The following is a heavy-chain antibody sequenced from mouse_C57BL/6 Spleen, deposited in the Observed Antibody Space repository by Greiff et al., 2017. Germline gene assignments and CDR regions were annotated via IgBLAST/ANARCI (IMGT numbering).Heavy chain of an antibody. Sequence: EVQLVESGGGLVKPGGSLKLSCAASGFTFSSYAMSWVRQTPEKRLEWVETISDGGSYTYYPDNVKGRFNISRDNAKNNLYLQMSHLKSEDTAMYYCARARDYGSSYPYLYYWGQGTTLTVSS. V-gene: IGHV5-4*01. CDR3: ARARDYGSSYPYLYY. D-gene: IGHD1-1*01. J-gene: IGHJ2*01. CDR1: GFTFSSYA. CDR2: ISDGGSYT.